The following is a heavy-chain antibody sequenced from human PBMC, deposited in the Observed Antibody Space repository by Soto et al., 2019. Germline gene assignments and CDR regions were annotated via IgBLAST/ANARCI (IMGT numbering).Heavy chain of an antibody. CDR2: ISGSGGST. V-gene: IGHV3-23*01. D-gene: IGHD2-15*01. CDR1: GFTFSSYA. CDR3: AKEIVVVVAATQEVGY. J-gene: IGHJ4*02. Sequence: GGSLRLSCAASGFTFSSYAMSWVRQAPGKGLEWVSAISGSGGSTYYADSVKGRFTISRDNSKNTLYLQMNSLRAEDTAVYYCAKEIVVVVAATQEVGYWGQGTLVTVSS.